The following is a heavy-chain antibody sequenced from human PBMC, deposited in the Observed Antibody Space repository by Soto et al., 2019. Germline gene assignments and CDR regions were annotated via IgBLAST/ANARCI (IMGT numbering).Heavy chain of an antibody. J-gene: IGHJ3*02. CDR1: GGSISSGGYY. V-gene: IGHV4-31*03. CDR3: ARVGGISDPFYI. CDR2: IYYRGST. D-gene: IGHD1-20*01. Sequence: QVQLRESGPGLVKPSQTLSLTCTVSGGSISSGGYYWSWIRQHPGKGLEGIGYIYYRGSTYYNPSLKRRLTIPVGAPKNRLPRKLGSVIAGDTAVYFCARVGGISDPFYIWGPGTTVTVSS.